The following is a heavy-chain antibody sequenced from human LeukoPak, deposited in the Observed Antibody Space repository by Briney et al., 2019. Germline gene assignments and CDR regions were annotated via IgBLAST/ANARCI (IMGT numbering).Heavy chain of an antibody. V-gene: IGHV1-8*03. CDR2: MNPNSGNT. J-gene: IGHJ5*02. Sequence: ASVKVSCKASGYTFTSYDINWVRQATGQGLEWMGWMNPNSGNTGYAQKFQERVSFTRDTSTSTAYMELSSLRPEDTAVYYCAADKAPTDPYNWVDPWGQGTQVIVSS. D-gene: IGHD5-18*01. CDR1: GYTFTSYD. CDR3: AADKAPTDPYNWVDP.